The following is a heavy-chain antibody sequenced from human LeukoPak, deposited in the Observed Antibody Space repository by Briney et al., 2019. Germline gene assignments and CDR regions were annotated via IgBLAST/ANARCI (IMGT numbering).Heavy chain of an antibody. CDR3: ARGVYDFWSGYYFDY. CDR2: INPNSGGT. D-gene: IGHD3-3*01. V-gene: IGHV1-2*02. J-gene: IGHJ4*02. Sequence: VASVKVSCKASGYTFTGYYMHWVRQAPGQGLEWMGWINPNSGGTNYAQKFQGRVTMTRDTSISTAYMELSRLRSDDTAVYYCARGVYDFWSGYYFDYCGQGTLVTVSS. CDR1: GYTFTGYY.